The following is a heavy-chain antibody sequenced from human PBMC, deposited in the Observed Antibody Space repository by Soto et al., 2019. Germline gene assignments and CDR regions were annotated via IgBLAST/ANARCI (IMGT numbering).Heavy chain of an antibody. Sequence: ASVKVSCKASGYTFTSYGISWVRQAPGQGLEWMGWISAYNGNTHYAQKLQGRVTMTTDTSTSTAYMELRSLRSDDTAVYYCARVTCPAWGINGFDPWGQGTPVTVSS. V-gene: IGHV1-18*04. D-gene: IGHD6-13*01. CDR3: ARVTCPAWGINGFDP. CDR2: ISAYNGNT. J-gene: IGHJ5*01. CDR1: GYTFTSYG.